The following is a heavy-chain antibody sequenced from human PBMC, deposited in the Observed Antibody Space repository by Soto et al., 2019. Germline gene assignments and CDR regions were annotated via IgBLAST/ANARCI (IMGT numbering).Heavy chain of an antibody. Sequence: SETLSLTCAVSGCSISSCYWSWIRQPPGKGLEWIGYIYYSGNTNYNPSLKSRVTISVDTSTNQFSLKLTSVTAADTAVYYCARERYCTSSSCSGGSAFDIWGQGTMVTVSS. J-gene: IGHJ3*02. D-gene: IGHD2-15*01. CDR3: ARERYCTSSSCSGGSAFDI. V-gene: IGHV4-59*01. CDR2: IYYSGNT. CDR1: GCSISSCY.